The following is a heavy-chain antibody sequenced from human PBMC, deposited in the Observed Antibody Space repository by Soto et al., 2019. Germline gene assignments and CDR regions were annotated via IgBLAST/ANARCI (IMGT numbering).Heavy chain of an antibody. Sequence: SEPLCLTCTVSGGSVSSYYWSWIRQPPGKGLEWIGYIYYSGSTKYNPSLKSRVTMSVDTSNNQFSLKMSSVAAADTAVYYCARHSNRNYGLYYFDYWGLGALVTVSS. V-gene: IGHV4-59*08. CDR2: IYYSGST. D-gene: IGHD4-4*01. CDR3: ARHSNRNYGLYYFDY. CDR1: GGSVSSYY. J-gene: IGHJ4*02.